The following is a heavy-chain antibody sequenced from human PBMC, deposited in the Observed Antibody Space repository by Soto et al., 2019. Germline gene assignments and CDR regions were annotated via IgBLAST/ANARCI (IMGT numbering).Heavy chain of an antibody. J-gene: IGHJ6*02. Sequence: VGSLRLSCEVSGFTLTSYGMNWVRQAPDKGLEWVSTIGRGGDTFYADSVRGRFTISRDNSKNTLFLQMNSLRAEDTALYFCAKDGTTAAIHYYGMDIWGQGTTVTVSS. CDR3: AKDGTTAAIHYYGMDI. V-gene: IGHV3-23*01. CDR1: GFTLTSYG. D-gene: IGHD2-2*02. CDR2: IGRGGDT.